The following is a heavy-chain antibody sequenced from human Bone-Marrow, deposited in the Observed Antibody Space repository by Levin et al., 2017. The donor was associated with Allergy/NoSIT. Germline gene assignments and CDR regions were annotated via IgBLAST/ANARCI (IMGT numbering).Heavy chain of an antibody. J-gene: IGHJ4*02. V-gene: IGHV3-48*03. CDR2: ISSSGSTI. D-gene: IGHD3-10*01. CDR3: ATHDVLLWFREVPNNDY. CDR1: GFTFSSYE. Sequence: GGSLRLSCAASGFTFSSYEMNWVRQAPGKGLEWVSYISSSGSTIYYADSVKGRFTISRDNAKNSLYLQMNSLRAEDTAVYYCATHDVLLWFREVPNNDYWGQGTLVTVSS.